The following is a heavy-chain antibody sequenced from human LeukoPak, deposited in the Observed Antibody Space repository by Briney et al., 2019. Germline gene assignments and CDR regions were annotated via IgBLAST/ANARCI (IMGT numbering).Heavy chain of an antibody. CDR3: ARVPNYDFWTGYIDY. CDR1: GFTFSNAW. Sequence: GSLRLSCAASGFTFSNAWMSWVRQAPGKGLEWIGNVFYSGSTYYNPSLKSRVAISVGTSKNQFSLKLSSVTAADTAVYYCARVPNYDFWTGYIDYWGQGTLVTVSS. J-gene: IGHJ4*02. V-gene: IGHV4-4*02. D-gene: IGHD3/OR15-3a*01. CDR2: VFYSGST.